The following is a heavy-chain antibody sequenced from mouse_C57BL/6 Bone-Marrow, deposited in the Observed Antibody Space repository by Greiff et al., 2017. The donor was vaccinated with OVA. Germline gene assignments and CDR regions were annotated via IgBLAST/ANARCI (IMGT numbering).Heavy chain of an antibody. CDR1: GYSITSGYD. V-gene: IGHV3-1*01. J-gene: IGHJ1*03. D-gene: IGHD2-3*01. CDR3: AREDGYYPYWYFDV. CDR2: ISYSGST. Sequence: EVKLQESGPGMVKPSQSLSLTCTVTGYSITSGYDWHWIRHFPGNTLEWMGYISYSGSTNYNPSLKSRISITHDPSKNHFFLKLNSVTTEDTATYYCAREDGYYPYWYFDVWGTGTTVTVSS.